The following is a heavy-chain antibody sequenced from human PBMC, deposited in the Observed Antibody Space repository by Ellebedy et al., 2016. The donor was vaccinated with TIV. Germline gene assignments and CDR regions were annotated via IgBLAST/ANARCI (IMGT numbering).Heavy chain of an antibody. CDR1: GGSFSGYY. V-gene: IGHV4-34*01. D-gene: IGHD1-26*01. Sequence: SETLSLXCAVYGGSFSGYYWTWIRQPPGKGLEWIGEIYHSGSTNYNPSLKSRLTILVDTSKNQFSLRLSSVTADTAVYYCARGRGGSYSIPFDYWGQGTLVTVSS. CDR2: IYHSGST. CDR3: ARGRGGSYSIPFDY. J-gene: IGHJ4*02.